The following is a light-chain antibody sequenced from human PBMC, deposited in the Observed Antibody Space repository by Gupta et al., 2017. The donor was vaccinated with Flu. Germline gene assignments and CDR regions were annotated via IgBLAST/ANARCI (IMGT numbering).Light chain of an antibody. J-gene: IGLJ2*01. CDR2: DDS. Sequence: SFVLTQPPSVSVAPGPTAIITCEGDTIGGKYVHCYHKQPGHAPVLLVYDDSDRHSRITPRCSGSNSGDTATVTITGVDAGEEADYYCQVWESNSDNNVVFGGGTKLTVL. CDR3: QVWESNSDNNVV. V-gene: IGLV3-21*02. CDR1: TIGGKY.